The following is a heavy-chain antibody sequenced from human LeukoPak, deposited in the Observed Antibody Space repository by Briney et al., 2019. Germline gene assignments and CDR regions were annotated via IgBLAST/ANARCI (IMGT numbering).Heavy chain of an antibody. J-gene: IGHJ5*02. D-gene: IGHD6-13*01. V-gene: IGHV4-38-2*02. CDR2: IYHSGST. CDR3: AREGYSSFNWFDP. Sequence: SETLSLTCTVSGYSISSGYYWGWIRPPPGKGLEWIGNIYHSGSTYYNPSLKSRVTISVDTSKNQFSLKLSSVTAADTAVYYCAREGYSSFNWFDPWGQGTLVTVSS. CDR1: GYSISSGYY.